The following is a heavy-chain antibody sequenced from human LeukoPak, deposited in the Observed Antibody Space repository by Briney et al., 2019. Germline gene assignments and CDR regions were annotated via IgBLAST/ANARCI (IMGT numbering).Heavy chain of an antibody. Sequence: RPSETLSLTCVVYGGSFSDYQWSWVRQPPGKGLEWIGEVNHSGSTNYNPSLESRVTISVDTSKNQFSLKLNSVTAADTAVYYCARGYSSSVDYWGQGTLVTVSS. V-gene: IGHV4-34*01. CDR3: ARGYSSSVDY. CDR1: GGSFSDYQ. J-gene: IGHJ4*02. CDR2: VNHSGST. D-gene: IGHD6-6*01.